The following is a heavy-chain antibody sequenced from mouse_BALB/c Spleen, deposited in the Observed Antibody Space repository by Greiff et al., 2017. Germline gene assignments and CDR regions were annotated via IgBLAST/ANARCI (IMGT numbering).Heavy chain of an antibody. CDR3: ASIHDDYDGAY. Sequence: VQLVESGAELMKPGASAKISCKATGYTFSSYWIEWVKQRPGHGLEWIGEILPGSGSTNYNEKFKGKATFTADTSSNTAYMQLSSLTSEDSAVYYCASIHDDYDGAYWGQGTSVTVSS. CDR1: GYTFSSYW. CDR2: ILPGSGST. J-gene: IGHJ4*01. D-gene: IGHD2-4*01. V-gene: IGHV1-9*01.